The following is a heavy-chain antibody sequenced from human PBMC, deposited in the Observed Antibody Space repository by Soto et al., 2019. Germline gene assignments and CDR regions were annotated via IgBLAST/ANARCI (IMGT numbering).Heavy chain of an antibody. J-gene: IGHJ4*02. Sequence: QVQLVESGGGVVQPGRSLRLSCAASGFTFSSYGMHWVRQAPGKGLEWVAVIWYDGSNKYYADSVKGRFTISRDNSKNTLDLQMNSLRAEDTAVYYCARDLYSSGWYDYWGQGTLVTVSS. CDR1: GFTFSSYG. D-gene: IGHD6-19*01. CDR3: ARDLYSSGWYDY. V-gene: IGHV3-33*01. CDR2: IWYDGSNK.